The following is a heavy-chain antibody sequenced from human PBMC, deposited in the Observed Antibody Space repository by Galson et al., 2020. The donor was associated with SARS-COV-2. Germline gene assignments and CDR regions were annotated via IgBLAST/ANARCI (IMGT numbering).Heavy chain of an antibody. CDR2: ISFDGNNK. V-gene: IGHV3-30*04. D-gene: IGHD2-15*01. CDR1: GFTFSTRA. Sequence: GGSLRLSCAASGFTFSTRAIHWVRQAPGKGLEWVAVISFDGNNKYYADSVKGRFTISRDNSKNTLDLQMNSLRPEDSAVYYCARDLAGVVAALPPQYVSYGMDVWGQGTTVTVSS. J-gene: IGHJ6*02. CDR3: ARDLAGVVAALPPQYVSYGMDV.